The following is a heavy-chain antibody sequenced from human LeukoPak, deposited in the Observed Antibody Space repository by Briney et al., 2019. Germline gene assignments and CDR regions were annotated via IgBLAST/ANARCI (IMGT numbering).Heavy chain of an antibody. Sequence: SVKVSCKASGGILKNYAITWVRQAPGQGLEWMGGIIPIFEITQSAQKFQDRVSIYTDESMTMAYMELSSLISEDTAVYYCATDGYCTSDSCSPTAFDIWGQGTVVTVSS. CDR1: GGILKNYA. CDR3: ATDGYCTSDSCSPTAFDI. D-gene: IGHD2-15*01. CDR2: IIPIFEIT. V-gene: IGHV1-69*05. J-gene: IGHJ3*02.